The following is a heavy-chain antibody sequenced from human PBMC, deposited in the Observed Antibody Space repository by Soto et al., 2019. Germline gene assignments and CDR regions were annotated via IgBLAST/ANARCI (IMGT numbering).Heavy chain of an antibody. Sequence: LSLTCAVCSGSFSVYYWSWIRQPPGKGLEWIGEIYHSLSIVYNPFLVYNPSLESRVTISGDSSKNQFSLKLRSVTAADTAVYYCARHGRYYFDYWGPGTLVTVFS. CDR1: SGSFSVYY. CDR3: ARHGRYYFDY. CDR2: IYHSLSIVYNPFL. V-gene: IGHV4-34*01. J-gene: IGHJ4*02.